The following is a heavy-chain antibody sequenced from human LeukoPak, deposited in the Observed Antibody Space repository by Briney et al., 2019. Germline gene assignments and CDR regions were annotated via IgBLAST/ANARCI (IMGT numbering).Heavy chain of an antibody. V-gene: IGHV4-59*01. D-gene: IGHD6-13*01. CDR2: IYYSGST. Sequence: KPSETLSLTCTVSGGSISSYYWSWLRQPPGKGLEWVGYIYYSGSTNYNPSLKSRVTISVDTSKNQFSLKLSSVTAADTAVYYCARDQYSSSWYWFDPWGQGTLVTVSS. CDR1: GGSISSYY. CDR3: ARDQYSSSWYWFDP. J-gene: IGHJ5*02.